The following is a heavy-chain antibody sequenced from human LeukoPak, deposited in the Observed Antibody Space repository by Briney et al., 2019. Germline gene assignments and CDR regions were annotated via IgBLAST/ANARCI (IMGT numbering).Heavy chain of an antibody. J-gene: IGHJ6*03. CDR2: ISAYNGNT. Sequence: ASVKVSCKASGYTFTSYGISWVRQAPGQGLEWMGWISAYNGNTNYAQKLQGRVTMTTDTSTSTAYMELRSLRSDDTAVYYCAREGYSSGWITDYYYYYMDVWGKGTTVTVSS. CDR1: GYTFTSYG. CDR3: AREGYSSGWITDYYYYYMDV. V-gene: IGHV1-18*01. D-gene: IGHD6-19*01.